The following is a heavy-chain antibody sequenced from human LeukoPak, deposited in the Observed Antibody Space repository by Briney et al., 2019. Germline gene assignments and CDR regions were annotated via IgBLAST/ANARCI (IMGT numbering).Heavy chain of an antibody. CDR2: ITTISHYI. CDR1: GFTLNDYH. D-gene: IGHD3-10*01. Sequence: PGGSLRLSCAASGFTLNDYHMNWVRQAPGKGLEWLSSITTISHYIYYASAVRGRFTISRDNAKNSLYLQMNSLRGEDTAVYYCARSGGPGTYHQLRYNWFDPWGQGTLVTVSS. J-gene: IGHJ5*02. V-gene: IGHV3-21*01. CDR3: ARSGGPGTYHQLRYNWFDP.